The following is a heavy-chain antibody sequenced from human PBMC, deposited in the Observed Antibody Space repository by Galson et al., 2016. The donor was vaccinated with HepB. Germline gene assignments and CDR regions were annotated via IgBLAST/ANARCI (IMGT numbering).Heavy chain of an antibody. V-gene: IGHV3-53*01. CDR1: GFSVSSND. CDR3: ARYGDEAGWNFHQ. CDR2: NYKEGGS. Sequence: SLRLSCAASGFSVSSNDMSWVRQTPGKGLEWVSINYKEGGSDYADSVKGRFTISGDNSKNTLYLEMNSLTAEDTAVYYCARYGDEAGWNFHQWGQGTLVTVSS. D-gene: IGHD6-19*01. J-gene: IGHJ1*01.